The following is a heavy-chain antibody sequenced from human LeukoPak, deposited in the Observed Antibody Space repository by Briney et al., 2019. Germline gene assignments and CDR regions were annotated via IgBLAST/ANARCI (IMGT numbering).Heavy chain of an antibody. V-gene: IGHV4-59*01. CDR2: IYYTGIT. CDR1: GGSITNYY. J-gene: IGHJ5*02. D-gene: IGHD3-10*01. CDR3: ARSRVSAWFDP. Sequence: PSETLSLTCTVSGGSITNYYWSWIRQPPGKGLEWIGYIYYTGITNYNPSLKSRVTISVDTSKNQFSLKLSSVTAADTAVYYCARSRVSAWFDPWGQGTLVTVSS.